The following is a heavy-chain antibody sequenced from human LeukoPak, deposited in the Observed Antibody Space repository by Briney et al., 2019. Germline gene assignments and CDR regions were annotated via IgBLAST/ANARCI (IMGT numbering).Heavy chain of an antibody. CDR3: ASYSSGWSELDY. D-gene: IGHD6-19*01. J-gene: IGHJ4*02. Sequence: PSETLSLTCTVSGGSISSSSYYWGWIRQPPGKGLEWIGSIYYSGSTYYNPPLKSRVTISVDTSKNQFSLKLSSVTAADTAVYYCASYSSGWSELDYWGQGTLVTVSS. V-gene: IGHV4-39*01. CDR1: GGSISSSSYY. CDR2: IYYSGST.